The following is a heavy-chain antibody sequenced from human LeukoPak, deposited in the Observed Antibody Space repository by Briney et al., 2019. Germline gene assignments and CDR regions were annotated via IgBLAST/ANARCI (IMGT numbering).Heavy chain of an antibody. CDR1: GGSISSYY. V-gene: IGHV4-59*01. D-gene: IGHD4-23*01. CDR2: IYYSGST. J-gene: IGHJ6*03. CDR3: ARGGNSHNYYYYYYMDV. Sequence: SETLSLTCTVSGGSISSYYWSWIRQPPGKGLEWIGYIYYSGSTNYNPSLKSRVTISVDTSKNQFSLKLSSVTAADTAVYYCARGGNSHNYYYYYYMDVWGKGTTVTVSS.